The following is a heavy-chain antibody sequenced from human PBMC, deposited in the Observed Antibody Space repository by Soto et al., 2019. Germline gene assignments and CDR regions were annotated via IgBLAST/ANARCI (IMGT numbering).Heavy chain of an antibody. V-gene: IGHV1-3*01. CDR2: INAGNGNT. D-gene: IGHD2-21*02. Sequence: GASVKVSCKASGYTFTSYAMHWVRQAPGQRLEWMGWINAGNGNTKYSQKFQGRVTITRDTSASTAYMELSSLRSEDTAVYYCARGKDLAYCGGDCHYYFDYWGQGTLVTVSS. CDR1: GYTFTSYA. CDR3: ARGKDLAYCGGDCHYYFDY. J-gene: IGHJ4*02.